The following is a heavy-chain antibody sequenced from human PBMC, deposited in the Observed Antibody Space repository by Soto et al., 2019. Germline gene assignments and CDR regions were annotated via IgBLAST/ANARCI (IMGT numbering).Heavy chain of an antibody. Sequence: QVTLKASGPVLVKPTETLTLTCTVSGFSLSDADVGVAGIRQPPVKALEWLAHILSNDEEVFSSSLRTRLTISKDTSRSQVVLTMSNMEPVDTATYYCARIRGYCSGGSCYFYYFAMDVWGQGTTVTVS. D-gene: IGHD2-15*01. CDR3: ARIRGYCSGGSCYFYYFAMDV. V-gene: IGHV2-26*01. CDR1: GFSLSDADVG. J-gene: IGHJ6*02. CDR2: ILSNDEE.